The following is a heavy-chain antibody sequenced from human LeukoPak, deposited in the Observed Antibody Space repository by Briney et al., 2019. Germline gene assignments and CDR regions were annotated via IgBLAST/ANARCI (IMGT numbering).Heavy chain of an antibody. J-gene: IGHJ4*02. V-gene: IGHV3-23*01. D-gene: IGHD2-2*01. CDR2: ISTSVTNT. CDR3: ATRYCSTTNCYAFDY. Sequence: GGSLRLSCAASGFTFGNYGMSWVRQAPGKGLEWVSSISTSVTNTYYADSVKGRFTISRDNSKNTLYLQMNSLRAEDTAVYYCATRYCSTTNCYAFDYWGQGTLVTVSS. CDR1: GFTFGNYG.